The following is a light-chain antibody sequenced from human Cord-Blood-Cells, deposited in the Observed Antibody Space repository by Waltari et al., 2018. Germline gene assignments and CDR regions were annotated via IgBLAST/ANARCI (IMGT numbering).Light chain of an antibody. V-gene: IGLV2-14*01. CDR3: SSYTSSYV. CDR2: EVS. Sequence: QSALTQPASVSGSPGRSITISCTGTSSDVGGYNYVSWYQQHPGKAPKLMIYEVSNRPSGVSNRFSGSKSGNTAALTISGLQAEDEADYYCSSYTSSYVFGTGTKVTVL. J-gene: IGLJ1*01. CDR1: SSDVGGYNY.